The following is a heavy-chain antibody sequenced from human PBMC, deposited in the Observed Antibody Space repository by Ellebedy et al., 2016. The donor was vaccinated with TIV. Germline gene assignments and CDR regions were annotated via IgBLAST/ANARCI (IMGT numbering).Heavy chain of an antibody. CDR1: GFTFSNYA. CDR3: ARVPLDGAVAGTVEVAFDY. D-gene: IGHD6-19*01. V-gene: IGHV3-23*01. J-gene: IGHJ4*02. CDR2: TSGSSDSR. Sequence: GESLKISCAASGFTFSNYAMNWVRQAPGKGPEWVSVTSGSSDSRDYADSVKGRFTISRDNSKNTLYLQMNSLRAEDTAVYYCARVPLDGAVAGTVEVAFDYWGQGTLVTVSS.